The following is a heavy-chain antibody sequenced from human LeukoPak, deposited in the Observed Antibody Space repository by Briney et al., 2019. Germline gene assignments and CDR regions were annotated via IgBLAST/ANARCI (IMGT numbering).Heavy chain of an antibody. V-gene: IGHV3-23*01. Sequence: GASLRLSCAASGFTFSSYAMSWVRHAPGKGLEGVSAISGSGGSTYYADSVKGRFTISRDNSKNTLYLQMNSLRAEDTAVYYCAMTPRYSSSWYLFDYWGQGTLVTVSS. J-gene: IGHJ4*02. CDR1: GFTFSSYA. CDR3: AMTPRYSSSWYLFDY. D-gene: IGHD6-13*01. CDR2: ISGSGGST.